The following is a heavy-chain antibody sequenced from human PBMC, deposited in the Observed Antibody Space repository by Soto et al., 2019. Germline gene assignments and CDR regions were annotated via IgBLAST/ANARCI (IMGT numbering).Heavy chain of an antibody. CDR2: ISYDGSNK. Sequence: QVQLVESGGGVVQPGRSLRLSCAASGFTFSSYAMHWVRQAPGKGLEWVAVISYDGSNKYYADSVKGRFTISRYNSKNTLYLQMNSLRAEDSAVYYCARDASQEQLVWWGWDYGMDVWGQGTTVTVSS. CDR1: GFTFSSYA. D-gene: IGHD6-6*01. V-gene: IGHV3-30-3*01. J-gene: IGHJ6*02. CDR3: ARDASQEQLVWWGWDYGMDV.